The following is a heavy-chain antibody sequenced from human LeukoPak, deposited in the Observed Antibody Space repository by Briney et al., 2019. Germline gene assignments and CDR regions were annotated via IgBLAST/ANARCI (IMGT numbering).Heavy chain of an antibody. CDR3: ARDRLGAAAGYFQH. Sequence: SETLSLTCAVHGGSLCGYYWSWIRQPPGKGLEWMGYIYYSGSTNYNPSLKSRVTISVDTSKKQFSLKLSSVTAADTAVYYCARDRLGAAAGYFQHWGQGTLVTVSS. V-gene: IGHV4-59*01. J-gene: IGHJ1*01. D-gene: IGHD6-13*01. CDR2: IYYSGST. CDR1: GGSLCGYY.